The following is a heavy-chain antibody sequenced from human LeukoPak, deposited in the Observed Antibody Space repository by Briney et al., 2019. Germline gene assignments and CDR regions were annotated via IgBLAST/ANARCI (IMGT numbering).Heavy chain of an antibody. Sequence: GGSLRLSCAASGFTFSRYAMNWVRQAPGKGLEWVSAITSGGDSTFYAHSVKGRFTISRDNSKNTLYLQMNSLRAEDTAVYYCARERDGRFFDYWGQGTLVSVSS. D-gene: IGHD5-24*01. J-gene: IGHJ4*02. CDR2: ITSGGDST. CDR1: GFTFSRYA. CDR3: ARERDGRFFDY. V-gene: IGHV3-23*01.